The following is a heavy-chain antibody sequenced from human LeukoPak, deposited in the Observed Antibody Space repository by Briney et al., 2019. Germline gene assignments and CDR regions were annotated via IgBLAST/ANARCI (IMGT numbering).Heavy chain of an antibody. CDR2: ISSSSLSL. CDR3: ARDPTPTQLWFRGSFDY. J-gene: IGHJ4*02. CDR1: GFTFSSYA. Sequence: GGSLRLSCAASGFTFSSYAMHWVRQAPGKGLEWVSYISSSSLSLYYADSVKGRFTISRDKAKNSLYLQMNSLRAEDTAVYYCARDPTPTQLWFRGSFDYWGQGALVTVSS. V-gene: IGHV3-48*01. D-gene: IGHD5-18*01.